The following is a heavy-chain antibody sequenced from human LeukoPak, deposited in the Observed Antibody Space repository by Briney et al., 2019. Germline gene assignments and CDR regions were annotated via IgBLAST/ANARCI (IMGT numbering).Heavy chain of an antibody. CDR1: GFTFSNAW. J-gene: IGHJ4*02. CDR2: IKSKTDGRTT. D-gene: IGHD4-17*01. CDR3: TTDQAYGDYYFDY. V-gene: IGHV3-15*01. Sequence: GGSLRLSCAASGFTFSNAWMSWVRQAPGKGLEWVGRIKSKTDGRTTDYAAPVKGRFTISRDDSKNTLYLQMNSLKTEDTAVYYCTTDQAYGDYYFDYWGQGTLVTVSS.